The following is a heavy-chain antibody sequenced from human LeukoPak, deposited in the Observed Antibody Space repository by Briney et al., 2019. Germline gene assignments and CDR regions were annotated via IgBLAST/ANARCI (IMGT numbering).Heavy chain of an antibody. J-gene: IGHJ4*02. Sequence: GGSLRLSCAASGFTFSSYAMSWVRQAPGKGLEWVSAIRGSGGSTYYADSVKGRFTISRDNSKNALYLQMKSLRAEDTAVYYCAKARSRGSYYVFYFDYWGQGTLVTVSS. CDR3: AKARSRGSYYVFYFDY. V-gene: IGHV3-23*01. D-gene: IGHD1-26*01. CDR2: IRGSGGST. CDR1: GFTFSSYA.